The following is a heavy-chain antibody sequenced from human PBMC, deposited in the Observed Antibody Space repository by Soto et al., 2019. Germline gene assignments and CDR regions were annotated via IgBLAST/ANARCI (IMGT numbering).Heavy chain of an antibody. V-gene: IGHV5-51*01. D-gene: IGHD6-19*01. J-gene: IGHJ4*02. Sequence: LGESLKISCKASGYSFTSDWIGWVRQMPGKGLEWMGLIYPGDSDTRYSPSFQGQVTISADRSTSTAYLQWSSLKASDTAMYFCARGGIPVTANWGQGTLVTVSS. CDR3: ARGGIPVTAN. CDR2: IYPGDSDT. CDR1: GYSFTSDW.